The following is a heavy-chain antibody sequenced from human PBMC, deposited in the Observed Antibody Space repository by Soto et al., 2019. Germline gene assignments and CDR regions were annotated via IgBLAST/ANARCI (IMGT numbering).Heavy chain of an antibody. CDR1: GFTFSNYA. J-gene: IGHJ5*02. Sequence: GGSLRLSCVASGFTFSNYAMSWVRQAPGKGLEWVSAVSGSGGTTYYADSVKGRFTISRDNSKNTLYLQMNSLRAEDTAVYYCAKPYYDFWSGYYTSWFDPWGQGTLVTVSS. D-gene: IGHD3-3*01. CDR2: VSGSGGTT. CDR3: AKPYYDFWSGYYTSWFDP. V-gene: IGHV3-23*01.